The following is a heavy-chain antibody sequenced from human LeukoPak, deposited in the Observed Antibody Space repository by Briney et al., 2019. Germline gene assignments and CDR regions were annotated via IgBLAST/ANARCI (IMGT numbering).Heavy chain of an antibody. V-gene: IGHV3-23*01. CDR1: GFTFGSYA. D-gene: IGHD3-10*01. CDR2: ISGRGTST. CDR3: AKDQVTMVRGVFSPFDY. Sequence: GGSLRLSCAASGFTFGSYAMSWIRQAPGKGLEWVSFISGRGTSTYYADSVKGRFTISRDNFQNTVYLQISSLSVDDTAVYYCAKDQVTMVRGVFSPFDYWGQGTLVTVSS. J-gene: IGHJ4*02.